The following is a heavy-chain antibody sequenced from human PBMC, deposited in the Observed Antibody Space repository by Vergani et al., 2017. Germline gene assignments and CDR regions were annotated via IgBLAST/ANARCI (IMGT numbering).Heavy chain of an antibody. Sequence: QVRLQESGPGLVKPSETLSLICTVSGVSITTYYWSWVRQPPGKGLEWLGYIYYSGSTTYNPSLKSRLTISVDTSKNQFSLKLSSVTAADTAVYYCARGSYCSSTSCHSFYYYYYMDVWGKGTTVTVSS. V-gene: IGHV4-59*12. CDR1: GVSITTYY. D-gene: IGHD2-2*01. J-gene: IGHJ6*03. CDR2: IYYSGST. CDR3: ARGSYCSSTSCHSFYYYYYMDV.